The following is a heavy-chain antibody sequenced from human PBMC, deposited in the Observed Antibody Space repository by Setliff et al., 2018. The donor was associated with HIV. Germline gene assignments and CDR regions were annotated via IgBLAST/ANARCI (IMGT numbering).Heavy chain of an antibody. J-gene: IGHJ3*01. V-gene: IGHV1-18*01. CDR2: ISGYNGNT. D-gene: IGHD6-19*01. Sequence: ASVKVSCKASGYPFTSYGLCWVRQAPGQGLEWMGWISGYNGNTKYVQKLQGRVTMTTDTSTRTVYMELRSLRHDDTAEYFCARVPYRSAWFSGGHDAFDVWGQGTMVTVSS. CDR1: GYPFTSYG. CDR3: ARVPYRSAWFSGGHDAFDV.